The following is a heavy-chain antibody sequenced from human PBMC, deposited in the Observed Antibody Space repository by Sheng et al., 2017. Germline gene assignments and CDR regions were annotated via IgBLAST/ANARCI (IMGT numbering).Heavy chain of an antibody. CDR3: ARAPEGSGIIDPGVSAHFDS. CDR2: IHHSGST. D-gene: IGHD3-16*02. V-gene: IGHV4-38-2*02. Sequence: QVQLQESGPGLVKPSETLSLTCTVSGYSISSDYHWGWIRQPPEKGLEWIGIIHHSGSTYYNPSLRSRVAMSVDTSKNQFSLKLSSVTAADTAVYYCARAPEGSGIIDPGVSAHFDSVGQGTLVHRLL. J-gene: IGHJ4*02. CDR1: GYSISSDYH.